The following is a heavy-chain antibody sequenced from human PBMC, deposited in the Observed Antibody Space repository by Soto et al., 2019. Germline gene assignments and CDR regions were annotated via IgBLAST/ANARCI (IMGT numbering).Heavy chain of an antibody. Sequence: GGSLRLSCAASGFTFSSYGMHWVRQAPGKGLEWVAVISYDGSNKYYADSVKGRFTISRDNSKNTLYLQMNSLRAEDTAVYYCAGSYCSSTSCYEFDAFDIWGQGTMVTVSS. CDR1: GFTFSSYG. CDR2: ISYDGSNK. CDR3: AGSYCSSTSCYEFDAFDI. V-gene: IGHV3-30*03. J-gene: IGHJ3*02. D-gene: IGHD2-2*01.